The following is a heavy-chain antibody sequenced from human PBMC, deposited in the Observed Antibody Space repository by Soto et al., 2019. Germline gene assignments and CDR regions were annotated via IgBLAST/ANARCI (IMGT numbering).Heavy chain of an antibody. J-gene: IGHJ6*02. CDR2: IYYSGST. Sequence: SETLSLTCTVSGGSISSYYWSWIRQPPGKGLEWIGYIYYSGSTNYNPSLKSRVTISVDTSKNQFSLKLSSVTAADTAVHYCARGDGYNPPYYYYYGMDVWGQGTTVTVSS. V-gene: IGHV4-59*01. D-gene: IGHD5-12*01. CDR1: GGSISSYY. CDR3: ARGDGYNPPYYYYYGMDV.